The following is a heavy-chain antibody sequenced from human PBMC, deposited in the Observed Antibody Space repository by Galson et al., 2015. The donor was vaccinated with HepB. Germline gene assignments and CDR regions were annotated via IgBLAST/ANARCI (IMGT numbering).Heavy chain of an antibody. CDR3: ARDSRLELHLNNYYSYGMDV. CDR2: VSGYDGSA. Sequence: SVKVSCKASGYECNKYGLSWVRQAPGQGLEWMGWVSGYDGSANYAPKCQGRVTMTTEKSTGTAYMEMRSLRSDDTAVYYCARDSRLELHLNNYYSYGMDVWGQGTAVAVS. V-gene: IGHV1-18*01. D-gene: IGHD1-7*01. CDR1: GYECNKYG. J-gene: IGHJ6*02.